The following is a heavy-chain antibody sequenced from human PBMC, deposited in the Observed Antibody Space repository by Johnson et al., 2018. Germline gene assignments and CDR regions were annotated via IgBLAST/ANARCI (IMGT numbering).Heavy chain of an antibody. V-gene: IGHV1-3*01. CDR1: GYTLTSYA. J-gene: IGHJ6*03. CDR3: ARRVSVGDPSNGWKNYYYYYYMDV. D-gene: IGHD6-19*01. CDR2: INAGNGNT. Sequence: QVQLVQSGGGLVKPGGSLRLSCAASGYTLTSYAMHWVRQAPGQRLEWMGWINAGNGNTKYSQKFQGRVTITRDTSASTAYRELSSLRSEDTAVYYCARRVSVGDPSNGWKNYYYYYYMDVWGKGTTVTVSS.